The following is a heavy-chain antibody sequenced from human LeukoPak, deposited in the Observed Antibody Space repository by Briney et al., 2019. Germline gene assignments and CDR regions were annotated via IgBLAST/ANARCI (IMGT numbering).Heavy chain of an antibody. CDR3: ARMITYYYDSSGYPFDY. CDR2: ISNSDSNI. V-gene: IGHV3-11*04. Sequence: PGGSLRLSCAASGFTFSDYYMSWIRQAPGKGLEWISYISNSDSNINYADSVKGRFTISRDNAKNSLYLQMNSLRAEDTAVYYCARMITYYYDSSGYPFDYWGQGTLVTVSS. J-gene: IGHJ4*02. CDR1: GFTFSDYY. D-gene: IGHD3-22*01.